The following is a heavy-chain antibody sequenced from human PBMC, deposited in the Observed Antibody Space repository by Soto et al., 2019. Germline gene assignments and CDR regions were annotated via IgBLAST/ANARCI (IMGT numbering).Heavy chain of an antibody. Sequence: SETLSLTCTVSGGSISSGGYYWSWIRQHPGKGLEWIGYIYYSGSTYYNPSLKSRVTISVDTSKNQFSLKLSSVTAAGTAVYYCARGGSGSYFPTLTKNYYYYGMDVWGQGTTVTVSS. V-gene: IGHV4-31*03. CDR2: IYYSGST. CDR1: GGSISSGGYY. J-gene: IGHJ6*02. D-gene: IGHD3-10*01. CDR3: ARGGSGSYFPTLTKNYYYYGMDV.